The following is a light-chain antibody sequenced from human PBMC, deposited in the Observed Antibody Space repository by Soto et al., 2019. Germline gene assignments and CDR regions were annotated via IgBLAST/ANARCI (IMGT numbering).Light chain of an antibody. CDR1: TGAVTNTNY. V-gene: IGLV7-43*01. CDR3: LLYSGNTQV. J-gene: IGLJ3*02. CDR2: STS. Sequence: QAVVTQETSLTVSPGGTVTLTCASSTGAVTNTNYPNWFQQKPGQAPKSLIHSTSIKHSWTPARFSGSLIGGKAALTLSAVHPEAEAEYYCLLYSGNTQVFGGGTKLTVL.